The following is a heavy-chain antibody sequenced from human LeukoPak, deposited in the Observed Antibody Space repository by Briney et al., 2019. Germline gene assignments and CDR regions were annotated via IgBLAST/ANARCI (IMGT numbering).Heavy chain of an antibody. Sequence: GGSLRLSWAASRXTFSSYWMTWVRQAPGKGLEWVANIKQDGGEKHYVDSVQGRFTISRDNAKNSLYLQMNSLRAEDTAVYYCARDVGYDSSGSYPYYFDYWGLGTLVTVSS. V-gene: IGHV3-7*05. CDR3: ARDVGYDSSGSYPYYFDY. J-gene: IGHJ4*02. D-gene: IGHD3-22*01. CDR2: IKQDGGEK. CDR1: RXTFSSYW.